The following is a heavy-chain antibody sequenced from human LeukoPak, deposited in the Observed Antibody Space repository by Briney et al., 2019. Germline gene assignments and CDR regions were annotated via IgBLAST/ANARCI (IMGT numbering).Heavy chain of an antibody. V-gene: IGHV5-51*01. Sequence: GASLQISCKGSGYSFTSYWIGWVRQLPGKGLEWMGIIYPGDSDTRYSPSFQGQVTISADKSTSTAYLQWSSLKASDTAMYYCARLYYGSGRDKNWFDPWGQGTLVTVSS. J-gene: IGHJ5*02. CDR3: ARLYYGSGRDKNWFDP. D-gene: IGHD3-10*01. CDR2: IYPGDSDT. CDR1: GYSFTSYW.